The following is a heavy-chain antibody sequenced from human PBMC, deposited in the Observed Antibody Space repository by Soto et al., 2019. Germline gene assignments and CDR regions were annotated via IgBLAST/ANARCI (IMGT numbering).Heavy chain of an antibody. J-gene: IGHJ4*02. CDR2: ISGSGGST. CDR3: AKGHRSSGWYYFDY. CDR1: GFTFSSYA. Sequence: GGSLRLSCAASGFTFSSYAMSWVRQAPGKGLEWASAISGSGGSTYYADSVKGRFTISRDNSKNTLYLQMNSLRAEDTAVYYCAKGHRSSGWYYFDYWGQGTLVTVSS. D-gene: IGHD6-19*01. V-gene: IGHV3-23*01.